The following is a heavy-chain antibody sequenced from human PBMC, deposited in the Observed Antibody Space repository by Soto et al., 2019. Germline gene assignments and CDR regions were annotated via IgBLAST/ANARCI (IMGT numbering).Heavy chain of an antibody. J-gene: IGHJ4*02. CDR2: ITAFNGNT. CDR3: ARISQSDFWSGDYYFFDY. V-gene: IGHV1-18*01. CDR1: GYTFTDYG. D-gene: IGHD3-3*01. Sequence: QVHLVQSGAEVEQPGASVKVSCKASGYTFTDYGISWVRQAPGQGLQWMGWITAFNGNTKYAQQFQGRVNMTTDTSTSTAYMELRSLESDDTAVYYCARISQSDFWSGDYYFFDYWGQGTLVTVSS.